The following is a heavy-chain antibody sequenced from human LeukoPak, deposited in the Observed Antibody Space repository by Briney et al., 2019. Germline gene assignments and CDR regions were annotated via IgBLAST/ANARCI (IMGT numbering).Heavy chain of an antibody. J-gene: IGHJ5*02. D-gene: IGHD6-6*01. Sequence: ASVKVSCKASGYTFTSYYMHWVRQAPGQGLEWMGIINPSGGSTSYAQKFQGRVTMTRDTSTSTVYMELSSLRSEDTAVYYCARGPRGYSSPSVEFDPWGQGTLVTVSS. V-gene: IGHV1-46*03. CDR2: INPSGGST. CDR3: ARGPRGYSSPSVEFDP. CDR1: GYTFTSYY.